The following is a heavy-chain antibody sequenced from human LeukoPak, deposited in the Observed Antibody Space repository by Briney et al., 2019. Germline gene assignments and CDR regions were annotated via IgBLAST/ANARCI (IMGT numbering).Heavy chain of an antibody. J-gene: IGHJ4*02. V-gene: IGHV4-39*01. D-gene: IGHD5-18*01. CDR2: IYYSGST. CDR1: GGSISSSSYY. CDR3: ARQTPRGYSYGHFFDY. Sequence: SETLSLTCTVSGGSISSSSYYWGWIPQPPGKGLEWIGSIYYSGSTYYNPSLKSRVTISVDTSKNQFSLKLSSVTAADTAVYYCARQTPRGYSYGHFFDYWGQGTLVTVSS.